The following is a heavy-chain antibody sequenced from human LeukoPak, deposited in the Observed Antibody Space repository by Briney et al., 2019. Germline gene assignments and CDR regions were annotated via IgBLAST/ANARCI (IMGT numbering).Heavy chain of an antibody. CDR3: ARRVRSADHRLDY. V-gene: IGHV4-34*01. D-gene: IGHD1-14*01. CDR2: ISPSGNT. Sequence: SETLSLTCAVYGGSFTIYSWTWIRQPPGKSLEWVGEISPSGNTQYNPSLKSRVTISLDASKSQFYLKLNSVTAADTAVYYCARRVRSADHRLDYWGQGTLVTVSS. CDR1: GGSFTIYS. J-gene: IGHJ4*02.